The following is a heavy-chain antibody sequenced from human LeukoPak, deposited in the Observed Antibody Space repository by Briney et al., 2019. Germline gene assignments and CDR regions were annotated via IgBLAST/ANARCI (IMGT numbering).Heavy chain of an antibody. CDR1: GFTFSTYA. Sequence: GGSLRLSCAASGFTFSTYAMHWVRQAPGKGLEWVSAISGSGGSTYYADSVKGRFTISRDNSKNTLYLQMNSLRAEDTAVYYCAKSQTYYYDSSGYASPWGQGTLVTVSS. CDR3: AKSQTYYYDSSGYASP. J-gene: IGHJ5*02. CDR2: ISGSGGST. V-gene: IGHV3-23*01. D-gene: IGHD3-22*01.